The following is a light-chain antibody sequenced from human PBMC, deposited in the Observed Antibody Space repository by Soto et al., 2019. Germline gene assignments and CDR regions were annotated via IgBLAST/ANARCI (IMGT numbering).Light chain of an antibody. CDR2: DAS. CDR1: QSVSSY. CDR3: QERSNWPRT. J-gene: IGKJ1*01. V-gene: IGKV3-11*01. Sequence: EIVLTQSPATLSLSPGERATLSCRASQSVSSYLAWYQQKPGQAPRLLIYDASNRATGIPARFSGSGSGTDLPLTISRPEPEDFAVYFCQERSNWPRTFRQGTKVEIK.